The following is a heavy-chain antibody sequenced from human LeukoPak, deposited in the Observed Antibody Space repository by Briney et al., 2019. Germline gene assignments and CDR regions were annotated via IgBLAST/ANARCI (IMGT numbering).Heavy chain of an antibody. Sequence: SETLSLTCAVSGYSISSGYYWGWIRQPPGKRLEWIGSIYHSGSTYYNPSLKSRVTISVDTSKNQFSLKLSSVTAADTAVYYCARGVFIWGQGTMVTVSS. D-gene: IGHD2-21*01. CDR2: IYHSGST. J-gene: IGHJ3*02. CDR3: ARGVFI. V-gene: IGHV4-38-2*01. CDR1: GYSISSGYY.